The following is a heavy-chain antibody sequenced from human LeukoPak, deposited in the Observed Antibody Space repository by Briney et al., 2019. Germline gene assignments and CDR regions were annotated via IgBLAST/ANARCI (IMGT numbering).Heavy chain of an antibody. CDR2: ISGTGGST. J-gene: IGHJ3*02. V-gene: IGHV3-23*01. CDR3: AKLDAFDI. CDR1: GFTFSTYT. Sequence: PGGSLRLSCAASGFTFSTYTMGWIRQAPGKGLEWVSSISGTGGSTFYAASVKGRFTISRDNSKNTLYLQMNSLRAEDTAVYYCAKLDAFDIWGQGTMVTVSS.